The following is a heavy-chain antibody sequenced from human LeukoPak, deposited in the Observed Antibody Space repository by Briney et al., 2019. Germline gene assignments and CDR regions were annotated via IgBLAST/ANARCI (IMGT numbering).Heavy chain of an antibody. Sequence: GASVKVSCKASGYTFTSYYMHWVRQAPGQGLEWMGIINPSGGSTSCAQKFQGRVTMTRDTSTSTVYMELSSLRSEDTAVYYCARSLNRITMIVVVIADDAFDIWGQGTMVTVSS. CDR1: GYTFTSYY. V-gene: IGHV1-46*01. D-gene: IGHD3-22*01. CDR2: INPSGGST. J-gene: IGHJ3*02. CDR3: ARSLNRITMIVVVIADDAFDI.